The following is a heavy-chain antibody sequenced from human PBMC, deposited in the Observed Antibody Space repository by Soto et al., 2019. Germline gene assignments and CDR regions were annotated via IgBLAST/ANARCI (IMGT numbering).Heavy chain of an antibody. Sequence: EVQLVESGGGLVKPGGSLRLSCAASGFTFSNAWMNWVRQAPGKGLEWVGRIKSKTDGGTTDYAAPVKGRFTISREESKNTLYLQMNSLKTEDTAVYYCTTGYSSSWYGYYFDYWGQGTLVTVAS. CDR2: IKSKTDGGTT. V-gene: IGHV3-15*07. J-gene: IGHJ4*02. D-gene: IGHD6-13*01. CDR3: TTGYSSSWYGYYFDY. CDR1: GFTFSNAW.